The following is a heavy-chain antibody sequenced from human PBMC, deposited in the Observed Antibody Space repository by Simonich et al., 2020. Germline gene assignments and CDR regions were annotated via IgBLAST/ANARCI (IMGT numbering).Heavy chain of an antibody. CDR3: ARGALTGDYYYMDV. CDR1: GYTFTGYY. D-gene: IGHD7-27*01. Sequence: QVQLVQSGAEVKKPGASVKVSCKASGYTFTGYYMHWVRQAPGQGLEGMGWINPNSGSTNYAQKFQGRVTMTRDTSISTAYMELSRLKSDDTAVYYCARGALTGDYYYMDVWGKGTMVTVSS. V-gene: IGHV1-2*02. CDR2: INPNSGST. J-gene: IGHJ6*03.